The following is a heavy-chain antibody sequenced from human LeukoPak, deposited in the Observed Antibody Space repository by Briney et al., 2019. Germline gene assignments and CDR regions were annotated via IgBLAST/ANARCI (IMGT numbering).Heavy chain of an antibody. CDR2: INPNSGNT. V-gene: IGHV1-8*02. CDR1: GYTFTGYY. CDR3: ARGFGPPYYDFWSGDAYFDY. J-gene: IGHJ4*02. Sequence: ASVKVSCKASGYTFTGYYMHWVRQAPGQGLEWMGRINPNSGNTGYAQKFQGRVTMTRNTSISTAYMELSSLRSEDTAVYYCARGFGPPYYDFWSGDAYFDYWGQGTLVTVSS. D-gene: IGHD3-3*01.